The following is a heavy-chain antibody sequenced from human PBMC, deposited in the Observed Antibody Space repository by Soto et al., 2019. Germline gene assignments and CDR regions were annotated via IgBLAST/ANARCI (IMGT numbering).Heavy chain of an antibody. D-gene: IGHD1-26*01. Sequence: QVQLVESGGGVVQPGRSLRLSCAVSGFTFSNFGMHWVRQAPGKGLEWVAIISYDGSLKYSADSLKGRFTISRDNSKNTLYLQMNSLRADDTAMYYCAEVAVGQWEPPEYLGQGTLVTVSS. CDR2: ISYDGSLK. J-gene: IGHJ4*02. CDR1: GFTFSNFG. CDR3: AEVAVGQWEPPEY. V-gene: IGHV3-30*18.